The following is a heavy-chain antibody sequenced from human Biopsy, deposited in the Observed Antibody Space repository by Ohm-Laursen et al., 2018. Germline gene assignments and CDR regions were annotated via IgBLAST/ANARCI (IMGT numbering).Heavy chain of an antibody. CDR3: ARDCNGDNCGVDF. CDR2: IIPLIGLT. CDR1: GGTSSNFA. V-gene: IGHV1-69*04. J-gene: IGHJ4*02. Sequence: ASVKVSCKASGGTSSNFAINWVRQAPGQGLECMGRIIPLIGLTNYAQKFQGRVTITSDKFTNTVYMELSSLRSDDTAVYFCARDCNGDNCGVDFWGQGTLVTVS. D-gene: IGHD2-15*01.